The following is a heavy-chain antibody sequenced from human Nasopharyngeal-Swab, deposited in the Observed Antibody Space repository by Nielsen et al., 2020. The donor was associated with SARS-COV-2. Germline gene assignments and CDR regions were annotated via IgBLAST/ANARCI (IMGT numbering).Heavy chain of an antibody. CDR3: ARLLAAAGYNWFDP. V-gene: IGHV1-46*03. Sequence: GGQAPGQGLEWMGIINPSGGSTSYAQKFQGRVTMTRYTSTSTVYMELSSLRSEDTAVYYCARLLAAAGYNWFDPWGQGTLVTVSS. CDR2: INPSGGST. D-gene: IGHD6-13*01. J-gene: IGHJ5*02.